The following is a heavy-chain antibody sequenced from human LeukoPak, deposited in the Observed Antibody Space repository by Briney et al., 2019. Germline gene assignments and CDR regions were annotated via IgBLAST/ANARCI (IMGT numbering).Heavy chain of an antibody. V-gene: IGHV5-51*01. CDR3: ARHSAAMGWFDP. CDR2: IYPDDSDT. Sequence: GESLKISCKGSGYSFTSYWTGWVRQMPGKGLEWMGTIYPDDSDTRYSPSFQGQVTNSADKSISTAYLQWNSLKASDTAMYYCARHSAAMGWFDPWGQGTLVTVSS. CDR1: GYSFTSYW. J-gene: IGHJ5*02. D-gene: IGHD5-18*01.